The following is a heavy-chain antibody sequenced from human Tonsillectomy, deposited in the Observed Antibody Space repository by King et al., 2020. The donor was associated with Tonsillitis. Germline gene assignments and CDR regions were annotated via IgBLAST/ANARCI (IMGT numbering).Heavy chain of an antibody. CDR2: IIPIFGTA. J-gene: IGHJ3*02. CDR1: GGTFSSYA. V-gene: IGHV1-69*01. D-gene: IGHD3-22*01. CDR3: AEDLSGSRIYDSSGHDAFDI. Sequence: GQLVQSGAEVKKPGSSVKVSCKASGGTFSSYAISWVRQAPGQGLEWMGGIIPIFGTANYAQKFQGRVTITADESTSTAYMELSSLRSEDTAVYYCAEDLSGSRIYDSSGHDAFDIWGQGTMVTVSS.